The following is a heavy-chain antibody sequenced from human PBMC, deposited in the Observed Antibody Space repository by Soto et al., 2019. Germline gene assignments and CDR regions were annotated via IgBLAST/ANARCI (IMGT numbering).Heavy chain of an antibody. CDR3: ARAPYDILTGYYISGGWYYFDY. CDR2: IYYSGST. Sequence: QLELQESGPGLVKPSETLSLTCTVSGGSISSSSYYGGWIRQPPGKGLEWIGSIYYSGSTYYNPSLKSLVSISVDTSKNQFSLKLSSVTAADTAVYYCARAPYDILTGYYISGGWYYFDYWGQGTLVNVSS. CDR1: GGSISSSSYY. J-gene: IGHJ4*02. D-gene: IGHD3-9*01. V-gene: IGHV4-39*01.